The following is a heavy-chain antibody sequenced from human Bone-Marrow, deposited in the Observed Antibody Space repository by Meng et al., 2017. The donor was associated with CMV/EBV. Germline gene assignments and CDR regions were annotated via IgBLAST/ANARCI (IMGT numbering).Heavy chain of an antibody. J-gene: IGHJ6*02. CDR1: GFTFSSYS. CDR2: ISSSSTI. CDR3: ARRVVPAADDYYGMDV. D-gene: IGHD2-2*01. V-gene: IGHV3-48*04. Sequence: GGSLRLSCAASGFTFSSYSMNWVRQAPGKGLEWVSYISSSSTIYYADSVKGRFTISRDNAKNSLYLQMNSLRAEDTALYYCARRVVPAADDYYGMDVWGQGTTVTVSS.